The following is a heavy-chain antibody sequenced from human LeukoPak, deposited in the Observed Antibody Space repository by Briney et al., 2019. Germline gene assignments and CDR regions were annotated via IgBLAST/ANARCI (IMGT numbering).Heavy chain of an antibody. CDR1: GFTFSNYW. J-gene: IGHJ6*03. CDR2: IKEGGSEK. V-gene: IGHV3-7*01. D-gene: IGHD1-26*01. Sequence: GGSLRLSCAASGFTFSNYWMSWVRQAPGKGLEWVANIKEGGSEKYYVDSVKGRFTISRDNAKNSLYLQMNSLRAEDTAVYFCARATWDPNYYYYMDVWGKGTTVTISS. CDR3: ARATWDPNYYYYMDV.